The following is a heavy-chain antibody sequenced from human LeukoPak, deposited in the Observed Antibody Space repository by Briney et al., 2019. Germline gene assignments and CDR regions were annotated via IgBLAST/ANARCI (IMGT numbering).Heavy chain of an antibody. D-gene: IGHD3-3*01. J-gene: IGHJ4*02. CDR2: IYYSGST. V-gene: IGHV4-59*01. Sequence: SETLSLTRTVSGGSISSYYWSWIRQPPGKGLEWIGYIYYSGSTNYNPSLKSRVTISVDTSKNQFSLKLSSVTAADTAVYYCARDRLEYFDYWGQGTLVTVSS. CDR3: ARDRLEYFDY. CDR1: GGSISSYY.